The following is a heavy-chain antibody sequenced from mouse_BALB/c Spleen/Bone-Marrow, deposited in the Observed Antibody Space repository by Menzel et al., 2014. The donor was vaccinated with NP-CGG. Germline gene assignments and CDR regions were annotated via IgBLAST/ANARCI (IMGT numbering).Heavy chain of an antibody. D-gene: IGHD1-1*01. V-gene: IGHV5-17*02. J-gene: IGHJ2*01. Sequence: EVHLVESGGGLVQPGGSRKLSCAASGFTFSSFGMHWVRQAPEKGLEWVAYISSGSSTVYYADKVMGRFTISGDNPKNTLFLQMTSLRSEDTAMYYCARSGSSSGYFDYWGQGTTLTVSS. CDR3: ARSGSSSGYFDY. CDR1: GFTFSSFG. CDR2: ISSGSSTV.